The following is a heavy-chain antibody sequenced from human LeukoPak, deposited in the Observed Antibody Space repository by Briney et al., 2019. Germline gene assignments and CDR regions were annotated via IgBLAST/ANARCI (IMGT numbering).Heavy chain of an antibody. V-gene: IGHV3-49*03. CDR2: IRSKAYGGTT. J-gene: IGHJ3*02. D-gene: IGHD3-9*01. CDR3: TRDSVVLRYFDWYTGPDAFDI. Sequence: PGGSLRLSCTASGFTFGDYAMSWFRQAPGKGLKWVGFIRSKAYGGTTEYAASVKGRFTISRDDSKSIAYLQMNSLKTEDTAVYYCTRDSVVLRYFDWYTGPDAFDIWGQGTMVTVSS. CDR1: GFTFGDYA.